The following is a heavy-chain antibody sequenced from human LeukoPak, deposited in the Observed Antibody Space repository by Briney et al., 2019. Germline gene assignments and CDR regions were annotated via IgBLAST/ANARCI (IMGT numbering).Heavy chain of an antibody. D-gene: IGHD3-3*01. J-gene: IGHJ6*03. CDR1: GGSISSSSYY. CDR3: VQSTYYDFWSGYPPYYYYYMDV. V-gene: IGHV4-39*07. CDR2: IYYSGST. Sequence: SETLSLTCTVSGGSISSSSYYWGWIRQPPGKGLEWIGSIYYSGSTYYNPSLKSRVTISVDTSKNQFSLKLSSVTAADTAVYYCVQSTYYDFWSGYPPYYYYYMDVWGKGTTVTVSS.